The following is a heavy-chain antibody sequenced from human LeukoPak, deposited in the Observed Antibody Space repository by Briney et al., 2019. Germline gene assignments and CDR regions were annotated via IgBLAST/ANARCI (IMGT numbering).Heavy chain of an antibody. D-gene: IGHD6-6*01. J-gene: IGHJ3*02. CDR2: IYYSGST. V-gene: IGHV4-59*01. Sequence: SETLSLTCTVSGGSISGYYWSWIRQPPGKGLEWIGYIYYSGSTNYNPSLKSRVTISVDTSKNQFSLKLSSVTAADTAVYYCARVSRRHDAFDIWGQGTMVTVSS. CDR3: ARVSRRHDAFDI. CDR1: GGSISGYY.